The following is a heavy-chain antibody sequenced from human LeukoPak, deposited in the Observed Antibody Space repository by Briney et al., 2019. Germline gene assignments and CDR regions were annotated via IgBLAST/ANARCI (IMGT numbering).Heavy chain of an antibody. CDR3: ARSLPFFDY. J-gene: IGHJ4*02. CDR1: GFTFSSYA. Sequence: QSGGSLRLSCAASGFTFSSYAMSWVRQAPGKGLEWVSAISGSGGSTYYADSVKGRFTISRDNAKNSLYLQMNSLRDEDTAVYYCARSLPFFDYWGQGALVTVSS. D-gene: IGHD1-26*01. CDR2: ISGSGGST. V-gene: IGHV3-23*01.